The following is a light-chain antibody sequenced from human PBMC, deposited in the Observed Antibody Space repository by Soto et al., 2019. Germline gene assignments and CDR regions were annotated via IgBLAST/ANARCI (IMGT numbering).Light chain of an antibody. V-gene: IGLV1-40*01. Sequence: QSVLTQPPSVSEAPGQRVTISCTGSSSNIGAGYEAHWYQQVPGTAPKLLIYENNNRPPGVPDRFSGSKSGTSASLAITGLPAEDEAESYCQSYDSSLRGYVFGTGTKLTVL. CDR1: SSNIGAGYE. CDR2: ENN. J-gene: IGLJ1*01. CDR3: QSYDSSLRGYV.